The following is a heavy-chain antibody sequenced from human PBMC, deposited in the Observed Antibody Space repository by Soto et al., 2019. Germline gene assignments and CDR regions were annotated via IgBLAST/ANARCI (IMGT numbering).Heavy chain of an antibody. V-gene: IGHV4-30-2*01. D-gene: IGHD3-9*01. CDR3: ASYILTGYHAAFDI. CDR2: IYHSGST. J-gene: IGHJ3*02. Sequence: SETLSLTXAVSGGSISSGGYSWSWIRQPPGKGLEWIGYIYHSGSTYYNPSLKSRVTISVDRSKNQFSLKLSSVTAADTAVYYCASYILTGYHAAFDIWGQGTMVTVSS. CDR1: GGSISSGGYS.